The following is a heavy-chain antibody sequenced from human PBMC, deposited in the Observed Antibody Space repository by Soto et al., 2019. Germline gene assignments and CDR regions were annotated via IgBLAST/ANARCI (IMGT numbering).Heavy chain of an antibody. CDR1: GYTFASYA. CDR3: TKDSRVTMVRGVIIPPGY. CDR2: ISAYNGNT. J-gene: IGHJ4*02. V-gene: IGHV1-18*01. Sequence: ASVKVSCKASGYTFASYAISWMRQAPGQGLEWMGWISAYNGNTNYAQKLQGRVTMTTDTSTSTAHMELRSLRSDDTAVYYCTKDSRVTMVRGVIIPPGYWGQGTLVTVSS. D-gene: IGHD3-10*01.